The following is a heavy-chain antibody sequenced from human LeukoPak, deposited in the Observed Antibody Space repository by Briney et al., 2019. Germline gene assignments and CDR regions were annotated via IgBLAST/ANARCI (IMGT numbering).Heavy chain of an antibody. CDR3: ARNNGMDV. CDR1: GFTFSDHY. Sequence: GGSLRLSCTASGFTFSDHYMSWIRQAPGKGLDWVSYISTSGDYTDYADSVKGRFTISRDNAKNSLYLQMNSLRAEDTALYHCARNNGMDVWGQGTTVIVSS. CDR2: ISTSGDYT. J-gene: IGHJ6*02. V-gene: IGHV3-11*03.